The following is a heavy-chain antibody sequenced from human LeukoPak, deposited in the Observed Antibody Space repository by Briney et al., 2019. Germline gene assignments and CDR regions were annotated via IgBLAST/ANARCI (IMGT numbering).Heavy chain of an antibody. CDR1: GDTFSGYY. D-gene: IGHD3-22*01. CDR3: ARGAYYYDPQGAFDI. CDR2: INPGGGST. V-gene: IGHV1-46*01. J-gene: IGHJ3*02. Sequence: APVKVSCKAFGDTFSGYYIHWVRLAPGQGLEWMGIINPGGGSTTYALKFQGRFTMTRDTSTNTIYMELSSLTSEDTAVYYCARGAYYYDPQGAFDIWGQGTVVTVSS.